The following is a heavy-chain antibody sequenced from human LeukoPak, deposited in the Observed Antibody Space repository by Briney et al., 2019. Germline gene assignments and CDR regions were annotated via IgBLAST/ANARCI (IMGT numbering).Heavy chain of an antibody. CDR2: ISGSGGST. CDR1: GFTYSSYA. Sequence: PGGSLRLSCAASGFTYSSYAMSWVRQDPGKGLEWVSAISGSGGSTYYADSVKGRFTISRDNSKNTLYLQMNSLRAEDTAVYYCAKDDGGGFDYWGQGTLVTVSS. V-gene: IGHV3-23*01. J-gene: IGHJ4*02. D-gene: IGHD4-23*01. CDR3: AKDDGGGFDY.